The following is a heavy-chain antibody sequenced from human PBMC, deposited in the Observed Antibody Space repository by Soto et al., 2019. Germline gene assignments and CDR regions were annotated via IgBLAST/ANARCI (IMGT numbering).Heavy chain of an antibody. CDR2: MNPNSGNT. D-gene: IGHD6-19*01. J-gene: IGHJ6*03. Sequence: ASVKVSCKASGYTFTSYDINWVRQATGQGLEWMGWMNPNSGNTGYAQKFQGRVTMTRNTSISTAYMELSSLRSEDTAVYYCARAGGWYGDYYYYYMDVWGKGTTVTVSS. CDR3: ARAGGWYGDYYYYYMDV. V-gene: IGHV1-8*01. CDR1: GYTFTSYD.